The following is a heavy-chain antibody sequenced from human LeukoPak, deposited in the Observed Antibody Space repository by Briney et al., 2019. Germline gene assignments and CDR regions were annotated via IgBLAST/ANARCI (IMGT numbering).Heavy chain of an antibody. J-gene: IGHJ5*02. CDR3: AKDRPLKGGFDP. CDR1: GFSLTTYD. V-gene: IGHV3-30*02. Sequence: PGGSLRLSCEVSGFSLTTYDMLWVRQAPGKGLEWVAFIRSNGINTYYGDSVKGRFTISRDISKSTLYLQMNSLTTDDTALYFCAKDRPLKGGFDPWGQGSLVIVSS. D-gene: IGHD3-16*01. CDR2: IRSNGINT.